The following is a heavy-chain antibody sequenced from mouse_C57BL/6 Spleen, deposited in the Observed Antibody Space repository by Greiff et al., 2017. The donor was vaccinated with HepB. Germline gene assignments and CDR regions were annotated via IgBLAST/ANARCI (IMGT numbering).Heavy chain of an antibody. CDR3: ARSFTTVVATRGFDY. Sequence: VQLQQSGPELVKPGASVKISCKASGYTFTDYYMNWVKQSHGKSLEWIGDINPNNGGTSYNQKFKGKATLTVDKSSSTAYMELRSLTSEDSAVYYCARSFTTVVATRGFDYWGQGTTLTVSS. CDR1: GYTFTDYY. D-gene: IGHD1-1*01. CDR2: INPNNGGT. V-gene: IGHV1-26*01. J-gene: IGHJ2*01.